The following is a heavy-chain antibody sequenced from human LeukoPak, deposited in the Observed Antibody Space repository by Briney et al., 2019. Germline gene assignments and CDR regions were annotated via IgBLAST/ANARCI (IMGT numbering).Heavy chain of an antibody. V-gene: IGHV4-39*07. J-gene: IGHJ4*02. CDR2: IYYSGGT. D-gene: IGHD2-21*02. CDR1: GGSISSSSYY. Sequence: SETLSLTCTVSGGSISSSSYYWGWIRQPPGKGLEWIGSIYYSGGTYYNPSLKSRVTISLDTSKNQFSLTLSSVTAADTAVYYCARDHRPVTSAFDYWGQGTLVTVSS. CDR3: ARDHRPVTSAFDY.